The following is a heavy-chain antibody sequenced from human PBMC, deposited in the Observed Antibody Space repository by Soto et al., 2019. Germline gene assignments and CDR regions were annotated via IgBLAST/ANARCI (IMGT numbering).Heavy chain of an antibody. J-gene: IGHJ6*03. CDR1: DGSISNFY. D-gene: IGHD3-9*01. CDR3: ARTVLGPDLLADSFVDYYYYMDV. CDR2: VYYTGST. V-gene: IGHV4-59*08. Sequence: SETLSLTCTVYDGSISNFYWSWIRQPPGKGLEWIGYVYYTGSTSYNPSLKRRVTFSADSSRGQFSLRLNSVTAADTAVYYCARTVLGPDLLADSFVDYYYYMDVWGQGTTVS.